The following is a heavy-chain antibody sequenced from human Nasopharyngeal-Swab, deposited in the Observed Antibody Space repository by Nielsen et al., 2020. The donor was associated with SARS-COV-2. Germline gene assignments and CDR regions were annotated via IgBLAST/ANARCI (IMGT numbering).Heavy chain of an antibody. V-gene: IGHV3-7*05. CDR3: ARVAIAARDIDY. CDR2: IKQDGSEK. J-gene: IGHJ4*02. D-gene: IGHD6-6*01. Sequence: VRQMPGKRLEWVANIKQDGSEKYYVDSVKGRFTISRDNAKNSLYLQMNSLRAEDTAVYYCARVAIAARDIDYWGQGTLVTVSS.